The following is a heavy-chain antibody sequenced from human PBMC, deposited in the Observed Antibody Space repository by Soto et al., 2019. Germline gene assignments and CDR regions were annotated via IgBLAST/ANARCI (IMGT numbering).Heavy chain of an antibody. CDR1: GGSFSREA. CDR2: ILPIFGTA. V-gene: IGHV1-69*12. J-gene: IGHJ3*01. CDR3: XXXXXXXXXXXXFDV. Sequence: QVQLVQSGAEVKKPGSSVKVSCKASGGSFSREAINWVRQAPGQGPEWMGGILPIFGTADYAQKFQGRVTITADVSTTTAYMELSSLRSEDTAVYXXXXXXXXXXXXXXFDVWGQGTMVTVSS.